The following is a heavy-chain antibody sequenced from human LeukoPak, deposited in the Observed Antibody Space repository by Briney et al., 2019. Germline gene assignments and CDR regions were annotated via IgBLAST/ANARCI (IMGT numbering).Heavy chain of an antibody. CDR2: IYYNGDT. CDR1: GGSISSGSYY. J-gene: IGHJ5*02. Sequence: SETLSLTCAVSGGSISSGSYYWGWIRQPPGKGLEWIGSIYYNGDTYYNSSLNSRLTISADTSKNQFSLNLRSVTAADTAVYYCARLLSPGWFDPWGQGTLVTVSS. D-gene: IGHD2/OR15-2a*01. V-gene: IGHV4-39*01. CDR3: ARLLSPGWFDP.